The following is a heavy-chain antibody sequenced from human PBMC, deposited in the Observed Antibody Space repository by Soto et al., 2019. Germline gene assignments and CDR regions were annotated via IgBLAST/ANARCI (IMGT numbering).Heavy chain of an antibody. CDR2: IGTAGDT. D-gene: IGHD1-7*01. CDR1: GFTFSSYD. CDR3: ARGSRITGTTRRNYGMDV. V-gene: IGHV3-13*01. J-gene: IGHJ6*02. Sequence: GSLRLSCVASGFTFSSYDMHWVRQATGKGLEWVSAIGTAGDTYYPGSVKGRFTISRENAKNSLYLQMNSLRAGDTAVYYCARGSRITGTTRRNYGMDVWGQGTTVTVSS.